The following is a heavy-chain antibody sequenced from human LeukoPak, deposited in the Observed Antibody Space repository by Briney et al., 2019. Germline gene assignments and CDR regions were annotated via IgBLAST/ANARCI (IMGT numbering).Heavy chain of an antibody. CDR3: ARGSIAAAGIGYFDY. CDR1: GGSISSGDYY. D-gene: IGHD6-13*01. V-gene: IGHV4-30-4*08. Sequence: TSETLSLTCTVSGGSISSGDYYWSWIRQPPGKGLEWIVYIYYSGSTYYNPSLKSRVTISVDTSKNQFSLKLSSVTAADTAVYYCARGSIAAAGIGYFDYWGQGTLVTVSS. CDR2: IYYSGST. J-gene: IGHJ4*02.